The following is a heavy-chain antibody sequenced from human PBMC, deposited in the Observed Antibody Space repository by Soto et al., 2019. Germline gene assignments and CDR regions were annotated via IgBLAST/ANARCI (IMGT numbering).Heavy chain of an antibody. Sequence: SVKVSCKASGGTFSSYAISWARQAPGQGLEWMGGIIPIFGTANYAQKFQGRVTITADESTSTAYMELSSLRSEDTAVYYCARVTYYYDSSGQYFDYWGQGTLVTVSS. CDR2: IIPIFGTA. D-gene: IGHD3-22*01. V-gene: IGHV1-69*13. CDR1: GGTFSSYA. J-gene: IGHJ4*02. CDR3: ARVTYYYDSSGQYFDY.